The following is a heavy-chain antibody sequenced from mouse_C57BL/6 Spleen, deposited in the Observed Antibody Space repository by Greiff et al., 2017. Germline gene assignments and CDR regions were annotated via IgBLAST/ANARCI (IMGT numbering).Heavy chain of an antibody. CDR2: IDPSDSYT. CDR3: ARSAYYSNYGYFDY. CDR1: GYTFTSYW. D-gene: IGHD2-5*01. J-gene: IGHJ2*01. V-gene: IGHV1-69*01. Sequence: QVQLQQPGAELVMPGASVKLSCKASGYTFTSYWMHWVKQRPGQGLEWIGEIDPSDSYTNYNQKFKGKSTLTVDESSSTAYMQLSSLTSEDSAVYYCARSAYYSNYGYFDYWGQGTTLTVSS.